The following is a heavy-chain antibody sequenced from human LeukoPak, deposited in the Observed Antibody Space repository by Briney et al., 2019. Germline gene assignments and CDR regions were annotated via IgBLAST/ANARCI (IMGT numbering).Heavy chain of an antibody. CDR1: GGSISTYY. D-gene: IGHD4-23*01. J-gene: IGHJ3*02. V-gene: IGHV4-59*12. CDR2: ISYSGST. CDR3: ARSGGHDAFDI. Sequence: SETLSLTCTVSGGSISTYYWTWIRQPPGKGLEWIGSISYSGSTNYSPSLEGRVTMSVDTSKNQFSLQLTSVTPEDTAVYYCARSGGHDAFDIWGQGTMVTVSS.